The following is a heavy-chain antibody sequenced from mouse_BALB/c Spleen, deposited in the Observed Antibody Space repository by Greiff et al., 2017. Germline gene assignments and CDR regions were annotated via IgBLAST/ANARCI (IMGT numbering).Heavy chain of an antibody. Sequence: EVKLMESGGGLVKPGGSLKLSCAASGFTFSDYYMYWVRQTPEKRLEWVATISDGGSYTYYPDSVKGRFTISRDNAKNNLYLQMSSLKSEDTAMYYCARGYSNYYFDYWGQGTTLTVSS. J-gene: IGHJ2*01. D-gene: IGHD2-5*01. V-gene: IGHV5-4*02. CDR1: GFTFSDYY. CDR2: ISDGGSYT. CDR3: ARGYSNYYFDY.